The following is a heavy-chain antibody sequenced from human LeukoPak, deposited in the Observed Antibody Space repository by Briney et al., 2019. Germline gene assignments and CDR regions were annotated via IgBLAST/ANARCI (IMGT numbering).Heavy chain of an antibody. CDR2: ISGSGGST. D-gene: IGHD3-10*01. CDR1: GFTFSSYA. CDR3: AKARRFGELRQLVDY. V-gene: IGHV3-23*01. J-gene: IGHJ4*02. Sequence: GGSLRLSCAASGFTFSSYAMSWVRQAPGKGLEWVSAISGSGGSTYYADSVKGRFTISRDNSKNTLYLQMNSLRAEDTAVYYCAKARRFGELRQLVDYWGQGTLVTVSS.